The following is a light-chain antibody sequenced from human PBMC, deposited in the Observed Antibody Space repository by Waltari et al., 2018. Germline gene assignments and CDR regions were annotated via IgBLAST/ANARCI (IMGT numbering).Light chain of an antibody. J-gene: IGKJ3*01. CDR3: QKYGSSPLFT. Sequence: EIVLTQSPGTLSLSPGERATLSCRASQSVSRSYLAWYQQKPGQAPRLLIHGASRRATDIPDMFSGSGSGTDFTLTISRLEPEDFAVYYCQKYGSSPLFTFGPGTKVDIK. CDR1: QSVSRSY. CDR2: GAS. V-gene: IGKV3-20*01.